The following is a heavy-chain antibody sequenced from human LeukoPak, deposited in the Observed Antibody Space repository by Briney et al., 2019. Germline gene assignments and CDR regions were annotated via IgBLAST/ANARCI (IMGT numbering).Heavy chain of an antibody. CDR3: AKDPHPYGDSVGGYHFDY. CDR1: GFTFTDYA. J-gene: IGHJ4*02. CDR2: ISYGGDNT. Sequence: GGSLRLSCAASGFTFTDYAMNWVRQAPGKGLEWVSGISYGGDNTYYADSVKGRFTISRDNPRNTLNLALNSLRAEDAAVYYCAKDPHPYGDSVGGYHFDYWGQGTLVTVSS. D-gene: IGHD4-17*01. V-gene: IGHV3-23*01.